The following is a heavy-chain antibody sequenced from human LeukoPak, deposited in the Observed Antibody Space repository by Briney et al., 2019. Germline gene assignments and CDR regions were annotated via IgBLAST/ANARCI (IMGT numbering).Heavy chain of an antibody. CDR2: IKQDGSEK. D-gene: IGHD2-15*01. CDR3: ARPPSAYYYYMDV. J-gene: IGHJ6*03. V-gene: IGHV3-7*01. CDR1: GFTFSSYW. Sequence: GGSLRLSCADSGFTFSSYWMSWVRQAPGKGLEWVANIKQDGSEKYYVDSVKGRFTISRDNAKNSLYLQMNSLRAEDTAVYYCARPPSAYYYYMDVWGKGTTVTASS.